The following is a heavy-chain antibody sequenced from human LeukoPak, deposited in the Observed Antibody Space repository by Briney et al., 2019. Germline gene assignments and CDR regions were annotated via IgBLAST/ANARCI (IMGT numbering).Heavy chain of an antibody. J-gene: IGHJ4*02. CDR1: GFTFSSCW. CDR2: ISPDGSYT. V-gene: IGHV3-74*01. CDR3: VRDLSFSPDS. Sequence: GGSLRLSCAASGFTFSSCWMHWVRHVPGKGLVWVSHISPDGSYTDYADSVKGRFIISRDNAKNTMSLQMNSLRAEDAAVYYCVRDLSFSPDSWGQGTLVSVSS.